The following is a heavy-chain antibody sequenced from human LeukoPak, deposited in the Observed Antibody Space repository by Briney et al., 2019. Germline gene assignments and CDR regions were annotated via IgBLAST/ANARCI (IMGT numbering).Heavy chain of an antibody. J-gene: IGHJ2*01. D-gene: IGHD1-14*01. CDR2: IGPAGDT. CDR3: ARGRSRATITWYIDL. V-gene: IGHV3-13*01. CDR1: GFTFSSHD. Sequence: GGSLRLSCAASGFTFSSHDMHWVRQVTGKGLERVSAIGPAGDTYYPTSVKGRFTVSRENAKNSLYLQMNSPRAGDTAVYYCARGRSRATITWYIDLWGRGTLVTVSS.